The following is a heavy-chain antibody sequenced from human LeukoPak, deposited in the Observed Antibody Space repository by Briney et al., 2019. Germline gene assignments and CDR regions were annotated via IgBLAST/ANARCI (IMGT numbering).Heavy chain of an antibody. D-gene: IGHD6-19*01. CDR2: IIPIFGTA. Sequence: GASVKVSCKASGGTFSSYAISWVRQAPGQGLEWMGGIIPIFGTANYAQKLQGRVTITADESTSTAYMELSSLRSKDTAVYYCARGSVGMYSSGWYYFDYWGQGTLVTVSS. J-gene: IGHJ4*02. V-gene: IGHV1-69*13. CDR1: GGTFSSYA. CDR3: ARGSVGMYSSGWYYFDY.